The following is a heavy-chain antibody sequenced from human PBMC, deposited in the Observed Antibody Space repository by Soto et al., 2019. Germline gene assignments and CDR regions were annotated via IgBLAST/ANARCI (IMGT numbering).Heavy chain of an antibody. CDR1: GGTFSSYP. CDR2: IIPIFGTA. D-gene: IGHD6-13*01. J-gene: IGHJ4*02. V-gene: IGHV1-69*06. Sequence: QVQLVQSGAEVKKPGSSLKVSCKASGGTFSSYPISWVRRAPGQGLEWMGGIIPIFGTANYAQKFQGRVTITADKSTSTAYMELSSLRSEDTAVYYCARQKAAGAAAGRDYFDYWGQGTLVTVSS. CDR3: ARQKAAGAAAGRDYFDY.